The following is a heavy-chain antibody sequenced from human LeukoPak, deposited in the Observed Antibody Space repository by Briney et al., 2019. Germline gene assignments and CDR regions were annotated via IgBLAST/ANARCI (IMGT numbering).Heavy chain of an antibody. Sequence: SETLSLTCTVSGGSISSYYWSWIRQPPGKGLEWIGYIYYSGSTNYNPSLKSRVTISVDTSKNQFSLKLSSVTAADTAVYYCARHSSSFRFDPWGQGTLVTDSS. D-gene: IGHD6-13*01. CDR2: IYYSGST. J-gene: IGHJ5*02. CDR1: GGSISSYY. CDR3: ARHSSSFRFDP. V-gene: IGHV4-59*08.